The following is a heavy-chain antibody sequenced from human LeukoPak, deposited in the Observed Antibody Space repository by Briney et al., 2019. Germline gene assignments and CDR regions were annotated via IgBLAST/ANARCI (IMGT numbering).Heavy chain of an antibody. CDR3: ARDYKQWLVSGDYYYYMDV. J-gene: IGHJ6*03. D-gene: IGHD6-19*01. V-gene: IGHV4-39*07. Sequence: PSDTLSLTCTVSDGSISSSSYYWRWIRKPPGKGLERLGNSYYSGSTYYNPYLKSRVTMSVDTSKNQFSLKLSSVTAADTAVYYCARDYKQWLVSGDYYYYMDVWGKGTTVTISS. CDR2: SYYSGST. CDR1: DGSISSSSYY.